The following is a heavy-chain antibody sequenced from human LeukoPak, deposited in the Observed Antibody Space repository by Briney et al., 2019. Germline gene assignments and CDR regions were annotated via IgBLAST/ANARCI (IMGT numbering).Heavy chain of an antibody. CDR3: ARVASKGGMDV. J-gene: IGHJ6*02. Sequence: SETLSLTCAVYGGSSSGYYWSWIRQPPGKGLEWIGEINHSGSTNYNPSLKSRVTISVDTSKNQFSLSLSSLTAADTAVYYCARVASKGGMDVWGQGTTVIVSS. D-gene: IGHD5/OR15-5a*01. CDR2: INHSGST. V-gene: IGHV4-34*01. CDR1: GGSSSGYY.